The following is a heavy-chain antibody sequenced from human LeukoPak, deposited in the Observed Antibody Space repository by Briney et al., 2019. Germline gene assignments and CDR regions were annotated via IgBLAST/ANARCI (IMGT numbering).Heavy chain of an antibody. CDR1: GYSFTSYW. J-gene: IGHJ3*02. Sequence: GESLKISFQGSGYSFTSYWIGWVRPMPGKGLEWMGIIYPGDSDTRYSPSFQGQVTISADKYISTAYLQWSSLEASDTAMYYCARGPRYDSSGYLRLDAFDIWGQGTMVTVSS. CDR3: ARGPRYDSSGYLRLDAFDI. D-gene: IGHD3-22*01. V-gene: IGHV5-51*01. CDR2: IYPGDSDT.